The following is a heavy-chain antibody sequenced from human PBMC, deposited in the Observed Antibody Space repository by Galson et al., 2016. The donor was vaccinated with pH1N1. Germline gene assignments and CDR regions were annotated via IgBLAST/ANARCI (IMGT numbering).Heavy chain of an antibody. D-gene: IGHD3-16*01. CDR1: GFSFDTYA. CDR3: AREAWSYADTYYNGMDV. V-gene: IGHV3-30*03. Sequence: SLRLSCAASGFSFDTYAMHWVRQAPGKGLEWVAFISYNGHDQSYADSLKGRFIISRDNSKNTVYLQLNSLRNEDTAVFYCAREAWSYADTYYNGMDVWGQGTRITVSS. J-gene: IGHJ6*02. CDR2: ISYNGHDQ.